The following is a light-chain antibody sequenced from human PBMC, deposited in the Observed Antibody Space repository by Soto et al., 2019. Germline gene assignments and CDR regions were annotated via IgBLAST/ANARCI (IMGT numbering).Light chain of an antibody. CDR2: AAS. CDR3: QQYNSWPPLS. J-gene: IGKJ4*01. Sequence: EIVMTQSPATLSVSSGERATLSCRASQSVRTNLAWYQQKPGQAPRLLIYAASTRAAGIPARFSGSGSGTEFTLTISSRQSEDFAVYYCQQYNSWPPLSFGGGTKVEI. CDR1: QSVRTN. V-gene: IGKV3-15*01.